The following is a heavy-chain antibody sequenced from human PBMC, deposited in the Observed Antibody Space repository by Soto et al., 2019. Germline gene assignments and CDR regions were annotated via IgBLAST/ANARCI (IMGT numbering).Heavy chain of an antibody. CDR1: GGSISSDDYY. CDR2: IYYTGRT. Sequence: QVQLQESGPGLVQPSQTLSLTCSVSGGSISSDDYYWTWIRQPPGEGLEWIGYIYYTGRTSSTPSLESRVTISIATSKNQFSLKLSSVSAADTAVYYCAREGSSSPEYFDFWGPGTLVTVSS. CDR3: AREGSSSPEYFDF. J-gene: IGHJ4*02. D-gene: IGHD2-15*01. V-gene: IGHV4-30-4*01.